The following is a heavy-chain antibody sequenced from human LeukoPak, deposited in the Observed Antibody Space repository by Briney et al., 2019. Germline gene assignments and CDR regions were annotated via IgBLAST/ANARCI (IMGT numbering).Heavy chain of an antibody. V-gene: IGHV1-24*01. CDR2: FDPEDGET. Sequence: EASVKVSCKVSGYTLTELSMHWVRQAPGKGLEWMGGFDPEDGETIYAQKFQGRVTMTEDTSTDTAYMELSSLRSEDTAVYYCATDHYYYYGMDVWGQGTTVTVSS. CDR3: ATDHYYYYGMDV. CDR1: GYTLTELS. J-gene: IGHJ6*02.